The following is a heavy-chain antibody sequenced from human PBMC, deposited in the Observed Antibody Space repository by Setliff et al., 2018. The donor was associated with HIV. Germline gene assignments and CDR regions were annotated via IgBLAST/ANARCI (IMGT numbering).Heavy chain of an antibody. CDR3: ARDPASGYYVNRYLDY. CDR2: INGDGSFT. V-gene: IGHV3-74*01. D-gene: IGHD3-22*01. CDR1: GFTFSSSW. Sequence: PGGSLRLSCAGSGFTFSSSWMHWVRQAPGKGLVWVSRINGDGSFTVYADSVKGRFTISRDNSKNTLYLQMNSVRGEDTAVYYCARDPASGYYVNRYLDYWGQGALVTVSS. J-gene: IGHJ4*02.